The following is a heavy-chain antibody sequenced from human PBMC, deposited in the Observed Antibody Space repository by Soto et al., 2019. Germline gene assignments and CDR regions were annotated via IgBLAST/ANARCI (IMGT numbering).Heavy chain of an antibody. CDR2: IYYTGST. CDR1: GGSISSDY. D-gene: IGHD2-15*01. J-gene: IGHJ6*02. Sequence: QVQLQESGPGLVKPSETLSLTCGVSGGSISSDYWSWIRQPPGKGLEWIGYIYYTGSTNYNPSLTSRVTISVDTSKNQFSLNLRSVTAADTAVYYCAIALRGVVVVAAREMDVGGQGSTVTVSS. CDR3: AIALRGVVVVAAREMDV. V-gene: IGHV4-59*01.